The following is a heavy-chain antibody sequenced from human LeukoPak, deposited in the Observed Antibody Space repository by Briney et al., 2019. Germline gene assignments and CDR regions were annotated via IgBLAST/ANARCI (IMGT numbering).Heavy chain of an antibody. V-gene: IGHV3-21*01. CDR1: GFTFSSYS. CDR3: AREGVYYYGSGSFYFGY. CDR2: ISSSSSYI. J-gene: IGHJ4*02. Sequence: PGGSLRLSCAASGFTFSSYSMNWVRQAPGKGLEWVSSISSSSSYIYYADTVKGRFTISRDNAKNSLYLQMNSLRAEDTAVYYCAREGVYYYGSGSFYFGYWGQGTLVTVSS. D-gene: IGHD3-10*01.